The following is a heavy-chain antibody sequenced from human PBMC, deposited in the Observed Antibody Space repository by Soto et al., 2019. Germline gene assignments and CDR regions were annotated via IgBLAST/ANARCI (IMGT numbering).Heavy chain of an antibody. V-gene: IGHV1-69*01. CDR3: ARAHQGEGATAYFVH. D-gene: IGHD1-26*01. CDR1: GGTCSTYT. J-gene: IGHJ4*02. CDR2: IIPSCGTT. Sequence: VQLVQSGAEVRKPGSSVKVSCKTSGGTCSTYTISCVRQAPGEGLEWIGGIIPSCGTTDYAQTFQGSVTMSADESTSTAYMDLNSLRAEDTAVYYCARAHQGEGATAYFVHWGQGTPVTVSS.